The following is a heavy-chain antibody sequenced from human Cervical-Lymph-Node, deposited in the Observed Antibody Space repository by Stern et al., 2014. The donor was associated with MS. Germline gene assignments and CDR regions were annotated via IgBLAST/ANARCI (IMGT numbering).Heavy chain of an antibody. CDR3: ARVSLPPAERFDY. D-gene: IGHD6-13*01. J-gene: IGHJ4*02. Sequence: VQLVQSGAEVKKPGSSVKVSCKASGSTFSSSTISWVRQAPGRGLEWMGGIIPVFGTTNYAQNFQDTVTITADEFTSTVYMELSSLRSEDTAVYYCARVSLPPAERFDYWGQGTLVTVSS. CDR1: GSTFSSST. V-gene: IGHV1-69*01. CDR2: IIPVFGTT.